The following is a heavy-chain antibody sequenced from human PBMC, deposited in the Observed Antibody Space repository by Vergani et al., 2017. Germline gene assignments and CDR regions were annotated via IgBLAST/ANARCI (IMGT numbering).Heavy chain of an antibody. D-gene: IGHD3-9*01. CDR3: TSGLRYFDWLLPHYYYGMDV. CDR2: IRSKANSYAT. V-gene: IGHV3-73*02. Sequence: EVQLVESGGGLVQPGGSLKLSCAASGFTFSGSAMHWVRQASGKGLEWVGRIRSKANSYATAYAASVKGRITISRDDSKNTAYLQMNSLKTEDTAVYYCTSGLRYFDWLLPHYYYGMDVWGQGTTVTVSS. CDR1: GFTFSGSA. J-gene: IGHJ6*02.